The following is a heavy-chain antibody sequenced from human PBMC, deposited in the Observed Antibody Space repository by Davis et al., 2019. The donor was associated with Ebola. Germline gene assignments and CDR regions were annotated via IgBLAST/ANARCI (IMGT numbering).Heavy chain of an antibody. CDR3: ARLLYSSSWYPWFDP. Sequence: MPSETLSLTCTVSGGSISSYYWSWIRQPPGKGLERLGYIYYSGSTNYNPSLKSRVTISVDTSKNQFSLKLSSVTAADTAVYYCARLLYSSSWYPWFDPWGQGTLVTVSS. V-gene: IGHV4-59*01. CDR1: GGSISSYY. J-gene: IGHJ5*02. D-gene: IGHD6-13*01. CDR2: IYYSGST.